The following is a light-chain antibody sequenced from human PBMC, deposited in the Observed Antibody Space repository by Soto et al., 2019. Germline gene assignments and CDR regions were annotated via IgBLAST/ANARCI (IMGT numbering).Light chain of an antibody. Sequence: DLVMTQSPLSLPVTPGESASISCRSSQSLLHSDGNIYLDWYLQKPGQSPQLLIYLVSNRASGVPDRFSGSRSGTDFTLKIRRVEAEDVGVYYCMQAVEVPYIFGQGTKLDIK. J-gene: IGKJ2*01. CDR1: QSLLHSDGNIY. CDR3: MQAVEVPYI. V-gene: IGKV2-28*01. CDR2: LVS.